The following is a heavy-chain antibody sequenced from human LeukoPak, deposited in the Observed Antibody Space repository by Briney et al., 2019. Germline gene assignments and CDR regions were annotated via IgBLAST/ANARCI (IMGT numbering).Heavy chain of an antibody. J-gene: IGHJ4*02. Sequence: GGSLRLSCAASGFTFSSYWMSWVRQAPGKGLEWVANIKQDGSEKYYVDSVKGRFTISRDNAKNSLYLQMNSLRAEDTAVYYCARDQWYSGSSTDYWGQGTLVTVSS. D-gene: IGHD1-26*01. CDR3: ARDQWYSGSSTDY. V-gene: IGHV3-7*01. CDR1: GFTFSSYW. CDR2: IKQDGSEK.